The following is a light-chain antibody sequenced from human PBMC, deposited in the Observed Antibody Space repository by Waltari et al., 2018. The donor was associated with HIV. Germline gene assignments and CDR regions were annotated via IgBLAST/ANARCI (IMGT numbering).Light chain of an antibody. CDR2: DDS. J-gene: IGLJ2*01. CDR1: NLGSKS. Sequence: SYVLTQPPSVSMAPGKTARLTCGGYNLGSKSVHWYQQKPGQAPVLVNYDDSDRPSGIPERFSGSNSGNTATLTIGRVEAGDEADYYCQVWDSGIVVSGGGTKVTVL. V-gene: IGLV3-21*04. CDR3: QVWDSGIVV.